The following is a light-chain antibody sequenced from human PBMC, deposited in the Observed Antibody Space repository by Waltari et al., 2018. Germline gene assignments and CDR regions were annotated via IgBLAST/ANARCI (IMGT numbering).Light chain of an antibody. Sequence: SYVLTPPPSVSVAPGQTATIACGGDDIGSKTVLWYQQKPGQAPVLVVYDETDRPSRIPERLSGSNSGNTATLTISRVEAGDEADYYCQVWDSLIDHYVFGTGTKVTVL. CDR3: QVWDSLIDHYV. J-gene: IGLJ1*01. V-gene: IGLV3-21*02. CDR2: DET. CDR1: DIGSKT.